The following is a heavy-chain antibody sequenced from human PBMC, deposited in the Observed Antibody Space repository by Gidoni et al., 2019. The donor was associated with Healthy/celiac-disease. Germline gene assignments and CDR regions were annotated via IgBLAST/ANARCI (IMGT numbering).Heavy chain of an antibody. CDR1: GFTFSSYG. V-gene: IGHV3-33*01. CDR2: IWYDGSNK. D-gene: IGHD6-19*01. CDR3: AREGYSSGGYYFDY. J-gene: IGHJ4*02. Sequence: QVQLVESGGGVVQPGRSLRLPRAASGFTFSSYGMHWVRQAQGKGLVWVAVIWYDGSNKYYADSVKGLFTISRDNSKNTLYLQMNSLRAEDTAVYYCAREGYSSGGYYFDYWGQGTLVTVSS.